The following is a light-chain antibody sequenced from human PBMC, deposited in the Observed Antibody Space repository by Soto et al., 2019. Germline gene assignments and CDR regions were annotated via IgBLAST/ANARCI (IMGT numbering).Light chain of an antibody. CDR2: DAS. CDR3: QQYNSYSCT. J-gene: IGKJ1*01. V-gene: IGKV1-5*01. CDR1: QGFSSW. Sequence: DIQVIQSPSSVSASVGDRVTITCRASQGFSSWLAWYQQKPGKAPNLLIYDASSLESGVPSRFSGSGSGTEFTLTISSLQPDDFATYYCQQYNSYSCTFGQGTKVDIK.